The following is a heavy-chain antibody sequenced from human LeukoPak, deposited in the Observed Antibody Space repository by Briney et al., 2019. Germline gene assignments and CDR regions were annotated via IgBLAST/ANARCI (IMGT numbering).Heavy chain of an antibody. CDR2: LLYDGNTK. D-gene: IGHD1-14*01. Sequence: GGSLRLSCAASGFSLSNYGMHWVRQAPGKGLEWVAALLYDGNTKHYADSVRGRFTISRDISKNTFYVQMNSLTAEDTAVYYCAGDHRPEIQYYYMDVWGKGTTVAVSS. CDR3: AGDHRPEIQYYYMDV. CDR1: GFSLSNYG. V-gene: IGHV3-33*01. J-gene: IGHJ6*03.